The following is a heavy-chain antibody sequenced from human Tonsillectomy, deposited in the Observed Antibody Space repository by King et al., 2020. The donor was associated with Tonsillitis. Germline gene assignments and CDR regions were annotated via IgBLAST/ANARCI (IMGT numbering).Heavy chain of an antibody. CDR3: AKRGLFEQWLVGDWFDP. D-gene: IGHD6-19*01. J-gene: IGHJ5*02. Sequence: VQLVGSGGGLVQPGGSLRLSCAASGFTFSSYAMSWVRQAPGKGLEWVSAISGSGGSTYYADSVKGRFTISRDNSKNTLYLQMNSLRAEDTAVYYCAKRGLFEQWLVGDWFDPWGQGTLVTVSS. CDR2: ISGSGGST. V-gene: IGHV3-23*04. CDR1: GFTFSSYA.